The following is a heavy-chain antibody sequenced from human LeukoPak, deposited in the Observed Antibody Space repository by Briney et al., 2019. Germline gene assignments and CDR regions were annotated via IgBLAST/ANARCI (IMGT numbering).Heavy chain of an antibody. J-gene: IGHJ6*02. Sequence: NPSETLSLTCTVSGGSISSGGYYWSWIRQHPGKGLEWIGYIYYSGSTYYNPSLKSRVTISVDTSKNQFSLKLSSVTAAATAVYYCARESPHGGMDVWGQGTTVTVSS. CDR2: IYYSGST. CDR1: GGSISSGGYY. CDR3: ARESPHGGMDV. V-gene: IGHV4-31*03.